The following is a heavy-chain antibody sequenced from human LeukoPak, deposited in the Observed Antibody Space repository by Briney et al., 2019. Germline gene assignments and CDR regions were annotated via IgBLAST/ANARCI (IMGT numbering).Heavy chain of an antibody. D-gene: IGHD6-6*01. CDR3: ARGRGFRLGSSSGGGLDY. V-gene: IGHV4-31*03. J-gene: IGHJ4*02. Sequence: SETLSLTCTVSGGSISSGGYYWSWIRQHPGKGLEWIGYIYYSGSTYYNPSLKSRVTISVDTSKNQFSLKLSSVTAADTAVYYCARGRGFRLGSSSGGGLDYWGQGTLVTVSS. CDR1: GGSISSGGYY. CDR2: IYYSGST.